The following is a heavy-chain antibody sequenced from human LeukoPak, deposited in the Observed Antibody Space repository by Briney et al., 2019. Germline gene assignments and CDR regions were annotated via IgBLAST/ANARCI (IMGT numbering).Heavy chain of an antibody. CDR3: ARSIAAAGPFDY. Sequence: GASVNVSCKASGYTFASYGISWVRQAPGQGLEWMGWISAYNGNTNYAQKLQGRVTMTTDTSTSTAYMELRSLRSDDTAVYYCARSIAAAGPFDYWGQGTLVTVSS. CDR2: ISAYNGNT. CDR1: GYTFASYG. V-gene: IGHV1-18*01. D-gene: IGHD6-13*01. J-gene: IGHJ4*02.